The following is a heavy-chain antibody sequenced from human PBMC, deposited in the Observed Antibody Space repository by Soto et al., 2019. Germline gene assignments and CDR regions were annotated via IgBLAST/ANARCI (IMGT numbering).Heavy chain of an antibody. CDR1: GGTFSSYA. V-gene: IGHV1-69*13. D-gene: IGHD1-20*01. CDR3: ARNEPPPLYNWNPPLDRIYYYYCTDV. J-gene: IGHJ6*02. Sequence: SVRVSCKASGGTFSSYAISWVRQAPGQGLEWMGGIIPIFGTANYAQKFQGRVTITADESTSTAYMELSSLRSEDTAVYYCARNEPPPLYNWNPPLDRIYYYYCTDVWGQGTTVTVSS. CDR2: IIPIFGTA.